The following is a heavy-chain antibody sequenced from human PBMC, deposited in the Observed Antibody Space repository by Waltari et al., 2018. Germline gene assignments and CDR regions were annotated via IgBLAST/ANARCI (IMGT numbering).Heavy chain of an antibody. Sequence: QVQLQESGPGLVQPSETLSLTCTISGDSINNYHWSWFRQPPGKGLEWIAYIYYTGSTNYNPSLRGRVTMSLDTSKNQFSLNLSAVTAADTAFYCCARGEMANWVYFDYWGQGTLVTVSS. CDR1: GDSINNYH. J-gene: IGHJ4*02. V-gene: IGHV4-59*08. CDR2: IYYTGST. D-gene: IGHD1-1*01. CDR3: ARGEMANWVYFDY.